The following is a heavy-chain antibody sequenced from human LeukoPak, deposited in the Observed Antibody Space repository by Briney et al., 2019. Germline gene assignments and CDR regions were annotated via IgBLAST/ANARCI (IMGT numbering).Heavy chain of an antibody. J-gene: IGHJ5*02. D-gene: IGHD6-13*01. CDR1: GYTLTGYY. CDR2: INPNSGGT. CDR3: ARAIAAAARGWFDP. Sequence: ASVKVSCKASGYTLTGYYMHWVRQAPGQGLEWMGWINPNSGGTNYAQKFQGRVTMTRDTSISTAYMELSRLRSDDTAVYYCARAIAAAARGWFDPWGQGTLVTVSS. V-gene: IGHV1-2*02.